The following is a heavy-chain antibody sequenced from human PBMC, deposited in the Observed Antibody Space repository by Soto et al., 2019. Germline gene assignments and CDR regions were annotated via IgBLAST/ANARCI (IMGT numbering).Heavy chain of an antibody. J-gene: IGHJ4*02. CDR2: IYSGGST. CDR1: GFTVSNNY. D-gene: IGHD2-21*01. CDR3: ARDRRDCYNLGRNFDY. Sequence: EVQLVESGGGLVQPGGSLRLSCAASGFTVSNNYMSWVRQTPGKGLEWVSVIYSGGSTYYADSVKGRFTISRDNSKNTLYLQMNSLTADDTAVYYCARDRRDCYNLGRNFDYWGQGTLVTVSS. V-gene: IGHV3-66*01.